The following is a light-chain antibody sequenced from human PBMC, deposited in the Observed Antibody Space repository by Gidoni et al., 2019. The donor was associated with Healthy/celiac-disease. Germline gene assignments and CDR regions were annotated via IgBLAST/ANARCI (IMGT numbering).Light chain of an antibody. CDR2: AAS. CDR3: QQSYSIPPT. Sequence: IKMTQSPSSLSASVGDRVTIPCRASQSISSYLNWYQQKPGKAPKLLIYAASSVQRGVPSRFRGSGSGKDFTLTISSLQPEYFATYYCQQSYSIPPTFGGGTKVEIK. J-gene: IGKJ4*01. V-gene: IGKV1-39*01. CDR1: QSISSY.